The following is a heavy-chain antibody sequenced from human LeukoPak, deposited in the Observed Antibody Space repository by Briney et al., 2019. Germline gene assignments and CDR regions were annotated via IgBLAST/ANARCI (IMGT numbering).Heavy chain of an antibody. CDR3: ARDKRIAVLDY. V-gene: IGHV3-30-3*01. CDR2: ISYDGSNK. CDR1: GFTFSSYA. D-gene: IGHD6-19*01. Sequence: PGGSLRLSCAASGFTFSSYAMHWVRQAPGKGLEWVAVISYDGSNKYYADSVKGRFTTSRDNSKNTLYLQMNSLRAEDTAVYYCARDKRIAVLDYWGQGTLVTVSS. J-gene: IGHJ4*02.